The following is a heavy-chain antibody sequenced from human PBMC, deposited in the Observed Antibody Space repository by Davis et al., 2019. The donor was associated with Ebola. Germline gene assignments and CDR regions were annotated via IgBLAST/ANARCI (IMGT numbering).Heavy chain of an antibody. CDR2: MNPNSGNT. V-gene: IGHV1-8*02. CDR3: ARGTRTLDI. Sequence: ASVTVSCKASGYTLTSYGISWVRQAPGQGLEWMGWMNPNSGNTGYAQNFQARVSMTRNTSISTAYMELSSLRSEDTAVYYCARGTRTLDIWGQGTTVTVSS. J-gene: IGHJ3*02. D-gene: IGHD3/OR15-3a*01. CDR1: GYTLTSYG.